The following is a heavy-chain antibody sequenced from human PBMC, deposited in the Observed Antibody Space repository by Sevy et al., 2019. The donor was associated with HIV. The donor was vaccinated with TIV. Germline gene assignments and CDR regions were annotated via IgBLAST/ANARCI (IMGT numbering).Heavy chain of an antibody. CDR3: ARGGAVPGFDY. CDR1: GFTFSNSG. V-gene: IGHV3-30*02. J-gene: IGHJ4*02. D-gene: IGHD6-19*01. CDR2: IFSDGITT. Sequence: GGSLRLSCAASGFTFSNSGMHWVRQSPGKGLEWVACIFSDGITTYYGDSVKGRFTISRDISKITLYLQMNSLRTEDTAVYYRARGGAVPGFDYWGQGALVTVSS.